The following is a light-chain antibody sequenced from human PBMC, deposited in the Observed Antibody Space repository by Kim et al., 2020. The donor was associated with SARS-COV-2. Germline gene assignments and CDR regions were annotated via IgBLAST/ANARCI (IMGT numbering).Light chain of an antibody. CDR3: QTWGTGLRV. J-gene: IGLJ3*02. V-gene: IGLV4-69*01. Sequence: SLNPTSPPRQGNRSDAIAWHHQQPATGPRYLMILICDGRPSRGDGIPHRFSGSSSGAERYLTISSLQSEDEADYYCQTWGTGLRVFGGGTQLTVL. CDR2: LICDGRP. CDR1: QGNRSDA.